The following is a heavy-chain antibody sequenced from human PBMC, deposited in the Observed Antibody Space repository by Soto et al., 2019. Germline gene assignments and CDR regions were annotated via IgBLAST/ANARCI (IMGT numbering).Heavy chain of an antibody. CDR1: GGSISSGGYY. CDR2: IYYSGST. D-gene: IGHD7-27*01. Sequence: PSETLSLTCAVSGGSISSGGYYWNWIRQHPDKGLEWIGYIYYSGSTFYAPSLRSRVTISVDTSKNQFSLKLSSVTSADTAVYYCARGWGGYFQHWGQGTLVTVSS. J-gene: IGHJ1*01. CDR3: ARGWGGYFQH. V-gene: IGHV4-31*11.